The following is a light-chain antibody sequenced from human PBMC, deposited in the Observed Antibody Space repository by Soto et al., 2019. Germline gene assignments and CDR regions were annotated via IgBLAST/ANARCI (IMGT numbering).Light chain of an antibody. CDR2: DVS. V-gene: IGLV2-14*03. CDR1: SSDVGGYNY. Sequence: ALTQPASVSGSPGQSITISCTGTSSDVGGYNYVSWYQHHPGKAPKLMVFDVSNRPSGVSNRFSGSKSGNTASLTISGLQPEDEADYYCSSYTTSNTRQIVFGTGTKLTVL. J-gene: IGLJ1*01. CDR3: SSYTTSNTRQIV.